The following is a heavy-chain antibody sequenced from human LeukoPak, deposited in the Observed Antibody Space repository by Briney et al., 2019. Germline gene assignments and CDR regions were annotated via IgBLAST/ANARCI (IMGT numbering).Heavy chain of an antibody. D-gene: IGHD3-16*02. V-gene: IGHV3-21*01. J-gene: IGHJ5*02. Sequence: GGSLRLSCAASGFTFSSYSMNWVRQAPGKGLEWVSSISSSSSYIYYADSVKGRFTISRDNAKNSLYLQMNSLRAEDTAVYYSARHRYDYVWGSYRDWGGSLNWFDPWGQGTLVTVS. CDR2: ISSSSSYI. CDR3: ARHRYDYVWGSYRDWGGSLNWFDP. CDR1: GFTFSSYS.